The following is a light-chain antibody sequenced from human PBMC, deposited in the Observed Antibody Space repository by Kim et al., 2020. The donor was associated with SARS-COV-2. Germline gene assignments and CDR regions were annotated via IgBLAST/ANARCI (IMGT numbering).Light chain of an antibody. CDR2: KDS. CDR1: ALPKQY. Sequence: SSELTQDPAVSVSPGQTARITCSGDALPKQYAYWYQQKPGQAPVVVIYKDSERPSGIPERFSGSSSGTTVTLTISGVQAEDEADYYCQSADSSGTWVFGGGTQLTVL. CDR3: QSADSSGTWV. V-gene: IGLV3-25*03. J-gene: IGLJ3*02.